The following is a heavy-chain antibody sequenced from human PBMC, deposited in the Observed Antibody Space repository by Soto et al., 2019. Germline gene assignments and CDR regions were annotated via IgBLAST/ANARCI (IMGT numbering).Heavy chain of an antibody. CDR2: ISYSGTT. CDR3: ARQFCGGDCLPPLN. V-gene: IGHV4-31*03. Sequence: QVQLQESGPGLVKPSETLSLTCTLSGGSISSGGYYWTWIRQHPGKGLEWIGYISYSGTTSYNPYLKSRLTISIDTQNQFSLKLSSVTAADTATYYCARQFCGGDCLPPLNLGQGTLVTVSS. D-gene: IGHD2-21*02. J-gene: IGHJ4*02. CDR1: GGSISSGGYY.